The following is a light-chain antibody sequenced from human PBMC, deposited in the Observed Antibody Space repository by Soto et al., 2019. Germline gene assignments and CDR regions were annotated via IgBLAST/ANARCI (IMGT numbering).Light chain of an antibody. J-gene: IGKJ1*01. CDR2: GAS. V-gene: IGKV3-20*01. CDR3: QQYGSSPRT. CDR1: QSVSSSY. Sequence: EIVLTQSPGTLSLSPGERATLSCRASQSVSSSYLAWYQQKPGQAPRLLISGASSRATGIPDRFSGSESETDFTLTISRLEPDDSAVYYCQQYGSSPRTFGPGTKVDIK.